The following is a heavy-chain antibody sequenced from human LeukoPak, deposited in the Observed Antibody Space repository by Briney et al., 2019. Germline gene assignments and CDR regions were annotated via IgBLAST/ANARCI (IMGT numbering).Heavy chain of an antibody. J-gene: IGHJ4*02. Sequence: QSGGSLRLSCAASGFTFDDYAMHWVRHAPGKGLEWVSGISWNSGSIGYADSVKGRFTISRDNAKNSLYLQMNSLRAEDTALYYCAKDIGEDYYDSSGYFDYWGQGTLVTVSS. CDR2: ISWNSGSI. V-gene: IGHV3-9*01. D-gene: IGHD3-22*01. CDR3: AKDIGEDYYDSSGYFDY. CDR1: GFTFDDYA.